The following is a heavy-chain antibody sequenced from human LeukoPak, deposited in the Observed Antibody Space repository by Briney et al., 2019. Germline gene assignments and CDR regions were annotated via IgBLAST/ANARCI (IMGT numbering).Heavy chain of an antibody. D-gene: IGHD5-12*01. J-gene: IGHJ4*02. CDR2: IRGRGNYV. CDR1: GFTFSSYA. CDR3: AKGGVSSGYDLSFEY. Sequence: GGSLRLFCAASGFTFSSYAMRWVRQAPGKGLEWVSSIRGRGNYVYYADSVKGRFTISRDNSKNTLYLQMNSLRADDTAVYYCAKGGVSSGYDLSFEYWGQGALVTDCS. V-gene: IGHV3-23*01.